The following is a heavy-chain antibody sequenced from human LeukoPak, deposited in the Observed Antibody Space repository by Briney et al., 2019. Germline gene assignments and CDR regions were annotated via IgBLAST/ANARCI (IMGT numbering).Heavy chain of an antibody. CDR2: ISGSGVST. CDR1: GFTFSSYA. Sequence: PGGSLRLSCAASGFTFSSYAMSWVRQAPGKGLEWVSAISGSGVSTYYADSVKGRFTISRDNSKNTLYLQMNSLRAEDTAVCYCAKEYSYGYYYYYYMDVWGKGTTVTVSS. CDR3: AKEYSYGYYYYYYMDV. D-gene: IGHD5-18*01. V-gene: IGHV3-23*01. J-gene: IGHJ6*03.